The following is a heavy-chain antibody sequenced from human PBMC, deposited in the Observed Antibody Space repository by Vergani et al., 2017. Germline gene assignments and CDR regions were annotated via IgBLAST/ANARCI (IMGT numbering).Heavy chain of an antibody. V-gene: IGHV4-38-2*02. Sequence: QIQLQESGPGLVKPSETLSLTCSVSGYSISRGFYWAWIRQTPEKGLEWIGGMFHTGEASNSPSLQSRVAFSMATSKKQFSLQLTSVTAADTAVYFCGVIMVRSPRPDNWFDSWGRGTLVTVSS. D-gene: IGHD3-10*01. CDR2: MFHTGEA. CDR1: GYSISRGFY. J-gene: IGHJ5*01. CDR3: GVIMVRSPRPDNWFDS.